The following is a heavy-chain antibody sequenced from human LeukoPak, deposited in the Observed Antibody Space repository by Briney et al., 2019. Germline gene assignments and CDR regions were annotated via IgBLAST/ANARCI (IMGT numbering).Heavy chain of an antibody. V-gene: IGHV3-21*01. Sequence: GGSLRLSCAASGFTFSSYSMSWVRQAPGKGLEWVSSISSSSSYIYYAGSVKGRFTISRDNAKNSLYLQMNSLRAEDTAVYYCARGRIAVAGHVGDYWGQGTLVTVSS. CDR2: ISSSSSYI. D-gene: IGHD6-19*01. CDR1: GFTFSSYS. CDR3: ARGRIAVAGHVGDY. J-gene: IGHJ4*02.